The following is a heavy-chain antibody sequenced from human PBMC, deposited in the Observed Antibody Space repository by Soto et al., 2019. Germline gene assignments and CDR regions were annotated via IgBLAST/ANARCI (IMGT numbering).Heavy chain of an antibody. CDR1: GGTFSSYA. CDR2: IIAISDTT. J-gene: IGHJ6*02. Sequence: QVQLVQSGAEVKKPGSSVKVSCKASGGTFSSYAISWVRQAPGQGLEWMGGIIAISDTTNYAQKFQGRVTITADEYTSTAYMELRSLRSEETAVYYCARSQGSSTSLEIYYYYYYGMDVWGQGTTVTVSS. V-gene: IGHV1-69*01. CDR3: ARSQGSSTSLEIYYYYYYGMDV. D-gene: IGHD2-2*01.